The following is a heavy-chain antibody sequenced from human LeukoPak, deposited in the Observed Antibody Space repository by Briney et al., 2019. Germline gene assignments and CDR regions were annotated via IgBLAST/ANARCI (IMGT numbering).Heavy chain of an antibody. Sequence: SDTLSLTCDVSDFSINKNYWWGWIRQPPGKALEWIGYMYNSGSNYRNPSLKSRVTMSIDTSKKQFSLKLTSVTAMDTAVYYCARDLSRALAVAGAVSGYWGQGTLVTVSS. J-gene: IGHJ4*02. CDR1: DFSINKNYW. CDR3: ARDLSRALAVAGAVSGY. V-gene: IGHV4-28*03. CDR2: MYNSGSN. D-gene: IGHD6-19*01.